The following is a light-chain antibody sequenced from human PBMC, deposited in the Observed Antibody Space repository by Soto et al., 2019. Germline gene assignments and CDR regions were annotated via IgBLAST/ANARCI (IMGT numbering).Light chain of an antibody. CDR1: QSVSSSY. V-gene: IGKV3-20*01. CDR2: GAS. J-gene: IGKJ2*01. Sequence: EIVLTQSRGTLSLSPGERATLSCKASQSVSSSYLAWYQQKPGQAPRLLIYGASSRATGIPDRFSGSGSGTDFTLTISRLEPEDLAVYYCHQYGSSPLYTFGQGTKLEIK. CDR3: HQYGSSPLYT.